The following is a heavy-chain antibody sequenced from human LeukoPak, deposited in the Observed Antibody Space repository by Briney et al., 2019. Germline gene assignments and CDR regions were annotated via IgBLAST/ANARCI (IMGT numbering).Heavy chain of an antibody. J-gene: IGHJ4*02. CDR2: INTDGTVT. V-gene: IGHV3-74*01. CDR3: ATKQWLAPPPDS. D-gene: IGHD6-19*01. Sequence: GGSLRLSCAASGFTFSKYWMLWVRQAPGEGLESVSRINTDGTVTTYADSVRGRFTVSRDNADNTMFLQMNSVRDEDTAVYYCATKQWLAPPPDSWGQGTPVTVSS. CDR1: GFTFSKYW.